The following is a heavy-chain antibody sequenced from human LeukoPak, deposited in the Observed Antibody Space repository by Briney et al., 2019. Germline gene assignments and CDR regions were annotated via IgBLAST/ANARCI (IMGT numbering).Heavy chain of an antibody. CDR2: IWYDGSNK. CDR3: AKGSLVGATTPFDY. D-gene: IGHD1-26*01. V-gene: IGHV3-33*06. J-gene: IGHJ4*02. Sequence: PGGSLRLSCAASGFTFSSYGIHWVRQAPGKGLEWAAVIWYDGSNKYYADSVKGRFTISRDNSKNTLYLQMNSLRAEDTAVYYCAKGSLVGATTPFDYWGQGTLVTVSS. CDR1: GFTFSSYG.